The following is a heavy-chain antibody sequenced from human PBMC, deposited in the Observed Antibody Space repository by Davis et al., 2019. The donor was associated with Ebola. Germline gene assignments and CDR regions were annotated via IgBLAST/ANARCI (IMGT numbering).Heavy chain of an antibody. V-gene: IGHV1-3*01. Sequence: KFQGRVTITRDTSASTAYMELSSLRSEDTAVYYCARTTSGYDVNYYYYYGMDVWGQGTTVTVSS. D-gene: IGHD5-12*01. J-gene: IGHJ6*02. CDR3: ARTTSGYDVNYYYYYGMDV.